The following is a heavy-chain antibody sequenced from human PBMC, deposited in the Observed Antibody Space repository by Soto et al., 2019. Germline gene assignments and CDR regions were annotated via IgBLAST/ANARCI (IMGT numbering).Heavy chain of an antibody. CDR3: ARGGKAVALVDH. Sequence: EVQLVESGGGLIQPGGSLRLSCAASGFTVSSNYMTWVRQAPGKGLQWVSVIYTGGSTYYADSVKGRFTISRDNSKNTVYLQMNSLRAEDTAVYYCARGGKAVALVDHWGQGTRVTVSS. D-gene: IGHD6-19*01. CDR2: IYTGGST. CDR1: GFTVSSNY. J-gene: IGHJ4*02. V-gene: IGHV3-53*01.